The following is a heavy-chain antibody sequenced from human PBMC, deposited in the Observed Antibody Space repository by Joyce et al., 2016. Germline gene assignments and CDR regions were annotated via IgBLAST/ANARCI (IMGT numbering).Heavy chain of an antibody. CDR3: ARVVSSFDAFDI. CDR2: LYTSGTT. D-gene: IGHD6-6*01. Sequence: QVQLQESGPGLVKPSQTLSLSCNVSGDSISSGGFYWNWIRQPAGKGLEWIGRLYTSGTTNYNPSLESRVTLSADTSKNQFSLKLRSVTAADTAIYYCARVVSSFDAFDIWGPGTMVIVSS. V-gene: IGHV4-61*02. J-gene: IGHJ3*02. CDR1: GDSISSGGFY.